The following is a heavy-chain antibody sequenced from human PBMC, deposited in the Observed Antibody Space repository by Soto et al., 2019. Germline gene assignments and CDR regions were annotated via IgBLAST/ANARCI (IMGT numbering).Heavy chain of an antibody. V-gene: IGHV4-59*01. D-gene: IGHD5-12*01. CDR1: GASISSSY. CDR2: VYHTGAT. Sequence: LSLTCTVSGASISSSYWSWIRQSPERGLEWIAYVYHTGATNYNPSLKSRVTISLDTSKGQFSLNLTSLTTADTAVYFCARGGNRYSNVASGVGGFDYWGQGSLVTVSS. CDR3: ARGGNRYSNVASGVGGFDY. J-gene: IGHJ4*02.